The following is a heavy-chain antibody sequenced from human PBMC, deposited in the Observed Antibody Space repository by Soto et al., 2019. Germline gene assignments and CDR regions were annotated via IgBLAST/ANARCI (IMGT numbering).Heavy chain of an antibody. J-gene: IGHJ4*02. V-gene: IGHV1-3*01. CDR2: INAGNGNT. D-gene: IGHD3-9*01. CDR3: ARGSSDWFPDFDS. CDR1: GYTFTSFA. Sequence: QVQLLQSGAAVKKPGASVKISCKASGYTFTSFAMHWVRQAPGQRLEWMGWINAGNGNTKYSQSFQGRITITGDTSASTAYMELSSLRSEDTAVYYCARGSSDWFPDFDSWAQGTLVTVSS.